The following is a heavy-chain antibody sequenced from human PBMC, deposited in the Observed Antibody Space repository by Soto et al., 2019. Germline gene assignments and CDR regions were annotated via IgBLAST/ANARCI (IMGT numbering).Heavy chain of an antibody. J-gene: IGHJ3*02. V-gene: IGHV3-9*01. CDR3: AKDTLDCSSTSCHRYCSGGSCYSVFMGASDI. D-gene: IGHD2-15*01. CDR1: GFTFDDYA. Sequence: PGGSLRLSCAASGFTFDDYAMHWDRQAPGKGLEWVSGISWNSGSIGYADSVKGRFTISRDNAKNSLYLQMNSLRAEDTALYYCAKDTLDCSSTSCHRYCSGGSCYSVFMGASDIWGQGTMVTVSS. CDR2: ISWNSGSI.